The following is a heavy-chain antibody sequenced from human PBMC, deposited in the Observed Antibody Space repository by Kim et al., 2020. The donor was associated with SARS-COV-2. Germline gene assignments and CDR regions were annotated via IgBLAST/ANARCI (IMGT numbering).Heavy chain of an antibody. CDR3: SREAIPSAARQGRAHWFDP. D-gene: IGHD6-6*01. V-gene: IGHV3-11*05. CDR2: ISSSSSYT. J-gene: IGHJ5*02. CDR1: GFTFSDYY. Sequence: GGSLRLSCAASGFTFSDYYMSWIRQAPGKGLEWVSYISSSSSYTNYADSVKGRFTISRDNAENSLFLQMNSLRAEDTAVYYCSREAIPSAARQGRAHWFDPWGQGTLVTVSS.